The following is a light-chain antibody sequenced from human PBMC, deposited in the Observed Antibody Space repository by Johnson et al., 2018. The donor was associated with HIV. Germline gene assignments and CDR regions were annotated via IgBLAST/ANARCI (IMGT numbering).Light chain of an antibody. Sequence: QSVLTQPPSVSAAPGQKVTISCSGSSSNIGNNYVSWYQQLPGTAPKLLIYENNKRPPGIPDRFSGSKSGPSATLGITGLQTGDEADYYCGTWDSSLSGVFGTGTKVTVL. CDR1: SSNIGNNY. CDR3: GTWDSSLSGV. V-gene: IGLV1-51*02. CDR2: ENN. J-gene: IGLJ1*01.